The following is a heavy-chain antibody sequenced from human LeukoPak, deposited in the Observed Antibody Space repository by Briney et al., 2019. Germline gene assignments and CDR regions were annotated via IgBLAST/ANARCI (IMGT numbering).Heavy chain of an antibody. Sequence: TSETLSLTCAVYGGSFSGYYWSWTRQPPGKGLEWIGEIYHSGSTNYNPSLKSRVTISVDKSKNQFSLKLSSVTAADTAVYYCAREDGTGMFDPWGQGTLVTVPS. J-gene: IGHJ5*02. V-gene: IGHV4-34*01. CDR3: AREDGTGMFDP. D-gene: IGHD3-10*01. CDR1: GGSFSGYY. CDR2: IYHSGST.